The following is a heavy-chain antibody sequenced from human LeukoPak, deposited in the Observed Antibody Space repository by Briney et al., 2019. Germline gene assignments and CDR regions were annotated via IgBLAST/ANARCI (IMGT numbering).Heavy chain of an antibody. CDR2: INHSGST. Sequence: PSETLSLTCAVYGGSFSGYYWSWIRQPPGKGLEWIGEINHSGSTNYNPSLKSRVTISVDTSKNQFSLKLSSVTAADTAVYYCARGKQLVSAFDYWGQGTLVTVSS. CDR3: ARGKQLVSAFDY. CDR1: GGSFSGYY. V-gene: IGHV4-34*01. D-gene: IGHD6-6*01. J-gene: IGHJ4*02.